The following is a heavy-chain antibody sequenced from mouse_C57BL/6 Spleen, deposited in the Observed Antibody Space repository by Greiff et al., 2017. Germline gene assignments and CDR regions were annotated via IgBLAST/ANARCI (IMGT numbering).Heavy chain of an antibody. Sequence: QVQLQQPGAELVKPGASVKLSCKASGYTFTSYWMHWVKQRPGQGLEWIVEINPSDSYTNYNQKFKGKSTLTVDKSTSTAYMHLSSLTSEDSAIYYCARLTTVASFDYWGQGTTLTVSS. CDR3: ARLTTVASFDY. D-gene: IGHD1-1*01. J-gene: IGHJ2*01. V-gene: IGHV1-69*01. CDR1: GYTFTSYW. CDR2: INPSDSYT.